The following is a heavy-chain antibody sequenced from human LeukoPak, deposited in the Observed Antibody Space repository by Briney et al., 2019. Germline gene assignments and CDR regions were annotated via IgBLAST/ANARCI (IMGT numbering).Heavy chain of an antibody. CDR3: AELGITMIGGA. CDR2: INSDGSST. V-gene: IGHV3-74*01. Sequence: PGGSLRLSCAASVFTLRSYWMHWVRQAPGKGLVWVSRINSDGSSTSYADSVKGRFTISRDNAKNTLYLQMNSLRAEDTAVYYCAELGITMIGGAWGKGTTVTISS. J-gene: IGHJ6*04. D-gene: IGHD3-10*02. CDR1: VFTLRSYW.